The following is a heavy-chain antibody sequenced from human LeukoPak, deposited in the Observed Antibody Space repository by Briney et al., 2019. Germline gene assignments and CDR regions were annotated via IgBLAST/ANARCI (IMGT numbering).Heavy chain of an antibody. CDR2: ISSSSSYI. V-gene: IGHV3-21*01. CDR1: GFTFSSYS. CDR3: ARVDFSSSPTQTYDY. J-gene: IGHJ4*02. Sequence: PGGSLRLSCAASGFTFSSYSMNWVRQAPGKGLEWVSSISSSSSYIYYADSVKGRFTISRDNAKNSLYLQMNSLRAEDTAVYYCARVDFSSSPTQTYDYWGQGTLVTVSS. D-gene: IGHD6-13*01.